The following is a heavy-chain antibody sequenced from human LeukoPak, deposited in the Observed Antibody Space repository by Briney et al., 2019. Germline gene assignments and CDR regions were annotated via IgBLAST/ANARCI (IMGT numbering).Heavy chain of an antibody. CDR1: GGSISSSSYY. CDR2: IYFTGRT. V-gene: IGHV4-61*05. Sequence: PSETLSLTCTVSGGSISSSSYYWGWIRLPPGKGLEWIAYIYFTGRTQYNPSLKSRVTISEDTSKNQFSLRLSSVTPADTAVYYCARGGYDSDFDYWGQGTLVTVSS. D-gene: IGHD3-3*01. J-gene: IGHJ4*02. CDR3: ARGGYDSDFDY.